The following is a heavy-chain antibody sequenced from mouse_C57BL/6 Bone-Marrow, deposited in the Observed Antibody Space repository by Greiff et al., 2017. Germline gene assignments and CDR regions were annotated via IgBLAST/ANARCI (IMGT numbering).Heavy chain of an antibody. CDR3: ARHAYYFDY. CDR1: GYSFTDYN. V-gene: IGHV1-39*01. CDR2: INPNYGTT. J-gene: IGHJ2*01. Sequence: VKLQQSGPELVKPGASVKISCKASGYSFTDYNMNWVKQRNGTSLEWIGVINPNYGTTSTNQQFKGKATLTVDQSSSTAYMQLNSLTSEDSAVYYCARHAYYFDYWGQGTTLTVSS.